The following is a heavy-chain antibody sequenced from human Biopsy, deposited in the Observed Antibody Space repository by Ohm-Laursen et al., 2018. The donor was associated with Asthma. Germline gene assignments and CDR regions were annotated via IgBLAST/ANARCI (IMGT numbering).Heavy chain of an antibody. D-gene: IGHD3-10*01. J-gene: IGHJ6*02. Sequence: SLRLSPKISGETFNSAGITSVRQAAGPGLAWRGWISVYNGNTKVAQKLQDRFTMITDTSTSTAYMELRSLRSHDTAVYFCARAVDYSHYYGIDVWGQGTTVTVS. V-gene: IGHV1-18*01. CDR1: GETFNSAG. CDR2: ISVYNGNT. CDR3: ARAVDYSHYYGIDV.